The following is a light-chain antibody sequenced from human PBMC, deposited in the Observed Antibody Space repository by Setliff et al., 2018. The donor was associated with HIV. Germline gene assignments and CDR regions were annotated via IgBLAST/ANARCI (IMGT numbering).Light chain of an antibody. CDR1: SSDVGGYSH. CDR3: SSYAITNTLP. J-gene: IGLJ1*01. CDR2: EVR. Sequence: QSALTQPASGSGSPGQSITISCTGTSSDVGGYSHVSWYQQHPGKAPKLIIYEVRNRPSGVSNRFSGSKSGNTASLTISGLQAEDEADYYCSSYAITNTLPFGTGTKVTVL. V-gene: IGLV2-14*01.